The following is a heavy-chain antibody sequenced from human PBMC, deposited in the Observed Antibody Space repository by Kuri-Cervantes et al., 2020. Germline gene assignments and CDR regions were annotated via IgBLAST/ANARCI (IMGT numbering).Heavy chain of an antibody. CDR2: INSDGSST. CDR3: ARDRVVVTAIVEYYFDY. J-gene: IGHJ4*02. V-gene: IGHV3-74*01. CDR1: GFTFSSYW. D-gene: IGHD2-21*02. Sequence: GESLKISCAASGFTFSSYWMHWVRQAPGKGLVWVSRINSDGSSTSYADSVKGRFTISRDNAKNSLYLQMNSLRAEDTAVYYCARDRVVVTAIVEYYFDYWGQGTLVTVSS.